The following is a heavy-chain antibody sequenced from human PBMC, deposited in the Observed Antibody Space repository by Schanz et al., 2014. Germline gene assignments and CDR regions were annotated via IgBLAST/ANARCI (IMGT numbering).Heavy chain of an antibody. J-gene: IGHJ5*02. CDR2: VYFSGTT. CDR1: GGSISSGESY. V-gene: IGHV4-39*01. Sequence: QLQLQESGPGLVKPSETLSLTCTVSGGSISSGESYWGWIRQSTEEGLQYIGSVYFSGTTAYSPALKGRVTISVDTSKNQFSLMLTSVTAADTAVYFCARHGGYYDVLNSFDIWGQGTLVTVSS. D-gene: IGHD3-16*01. CDR3: ARHGGYYDVLNSFDI.